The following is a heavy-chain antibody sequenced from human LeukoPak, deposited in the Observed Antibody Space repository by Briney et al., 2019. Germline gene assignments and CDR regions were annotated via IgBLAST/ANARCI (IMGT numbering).Heavy chain of an antibody. CDR2: IYPGDSDT. V-gene: IGHV5-51*01. CDR3: ARPMVRGVIGYAFDI. CDR1: GYSFTSYW. J-gene: IGHJ3*02. Sequence: GESLKISCKGFGYSFTSYWIGWVRQMPEKGLEWMGFIYPGDSDTRYSPSFQGQVTISADKSISTAYLQWSSLKASDTAMYYCARPMVRGVIGYAFDIWGQGTMVTVSS. D-gene: IGHD3-10*01.